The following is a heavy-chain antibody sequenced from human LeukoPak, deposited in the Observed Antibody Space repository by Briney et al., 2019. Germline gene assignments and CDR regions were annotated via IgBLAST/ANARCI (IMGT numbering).Heavy chain of an antibody. CDR1: GYTFTSNY. D-gene: IGHD3-3*01. CDR2: ISPSGGST. Sequence: ASVKVSCKAFGYTFTSNYMHWVRQAPGQGPEWMGVISPSGGSTTYAQKFQGRVTMTRDMSTSTVYMELSSLRSEDTAVYYCASGGRITIFGVVTNWFDPWGQGTLVTVSS. J-gene: IGHJ5*02. V-gene: IGHV1-46*01. CDR3: ASGGRITIFGVVTNWFDP.